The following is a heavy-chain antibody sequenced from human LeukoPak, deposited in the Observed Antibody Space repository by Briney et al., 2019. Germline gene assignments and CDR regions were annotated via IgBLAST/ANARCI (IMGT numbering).Heavy chain of an antibody. CDR3: ASALAVAGSGYFQH. V-gene: IGHV4-31*03. CDR1: GGSISSGGYY. D-gene: IGHD6-19*01. J-gene: IGHJ1*01. Sequence: PSQTLSLTCTVSGGSISSGGYYWSWIRQYPGKGLEWIGYIYYSGSPYYNPSLKSRLTISVDTSKSQFSLQLTSVTAADTAVYYCASALAVAGSGYFQHWGQGTLVTVSS. CDR2: IYYSGSP.